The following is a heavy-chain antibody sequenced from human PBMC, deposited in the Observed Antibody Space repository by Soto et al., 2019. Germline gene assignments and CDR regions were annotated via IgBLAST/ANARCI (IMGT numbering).Heavy chain of an antibody. V-gene: IGHV3-30-3*01. CDR3: ARGGDFWSGIDY. CDR1: GFTFSNYA. D-gene: IGHD3-3*01. J-gene: IGHJ4*02. Sequence: QVQLVESGGGVVQPGRSLRLSCAASGFTFSNYAIHWVRQAPGKGLEWVEVISYDGSNKCYADSVKGRFTISRDNSKNTLYQQMSSLRAEDTAVYYCARGGDFWSGIDYWGQGTLVTVSS. CDR2: ISYDGSNK.